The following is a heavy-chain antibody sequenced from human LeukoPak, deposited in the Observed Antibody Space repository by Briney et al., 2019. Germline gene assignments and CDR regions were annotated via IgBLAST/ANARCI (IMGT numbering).Heavy chain of an antibody. D-gene: IGHD2-15*01. J-gene: IGHJ4*02. CDR1: GFTFSIDA. CDR2: IIGSGGST. V-gene: IGHV3-23*01. Sequence: GGSLRLSCAASGFTFSIDAMSWARQAPGKRLEWVSAIIGSGGSTYYADSVKGRFTIPRDHSKNTLYLQMNSLRAEDTAVYYCAKGLQYCSGGSCYGGFDSWGQGTLVTVSS. CDR3: AKGLQYCSGGSCYGGFDS.